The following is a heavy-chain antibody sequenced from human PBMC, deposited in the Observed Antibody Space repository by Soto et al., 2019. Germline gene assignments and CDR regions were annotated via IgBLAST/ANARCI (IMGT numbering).Heavy chain of an antibody. CDR3: ARDDSFYGEPGYGMNV. CDR2: IYYTGTT. V-gene: IGHV4-31*03. Sequence: QVQLQESGPGLVEASQTLSLTCTVSGATISSGGFYWSWIRQRPGKGLEWIGHIYYTGTTSYNPSLNSRVTISLDMASNQFSPKLRSVTAADTAKYFCARDDSFYGEPGYGMNVWGQGTTVTVSS. D-gene: IGHD4-17*01. J-gene: IGHJ6*02. CDR1: GATISSGGFY.